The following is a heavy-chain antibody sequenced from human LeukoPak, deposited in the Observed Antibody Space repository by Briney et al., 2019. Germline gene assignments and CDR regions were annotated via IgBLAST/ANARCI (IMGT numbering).Heavy chain of an antibody. CDR1: GGSISTYY. J-gene: IGHJ4*02. D-gene: IGHD6-19*01. V-gene: IGHV4-34*01. CDR3: ARLGTAWYRDFDY. Sequence: SSETLSLTCTVSGGSISTYYWSWIRQTPGQGLEWIGEINHSGSTKYNPSLKNRLTISIDTSKNHFSLNLTSVTAADTAVYFCARLGTAWYRDFDYWGQGPLLTVSS. CDR2: INHSGST.